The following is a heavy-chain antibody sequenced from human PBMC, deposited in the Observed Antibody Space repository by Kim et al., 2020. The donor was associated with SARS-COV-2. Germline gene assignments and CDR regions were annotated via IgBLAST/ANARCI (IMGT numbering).Heavy chain of an antibody. V-gene: IGHV3-48*03. Sequence: GGSLRLSCAASGFTFSYYEMNWVRQAPGKGLEWLSYISISGSSIYYADSVKGRFTISRDNTKNSLYLQMNSLGAEDTATYYCARSRWGGGDYRDYFGYWGQGSLVTVSS. CDR2: ISISGSSI. J-gene: IGHJ4*02. CDR1: GFTFSYYE. D-gene: IGHD3-16*01. CDR3: ARSRWGGGDYRDYFGY.